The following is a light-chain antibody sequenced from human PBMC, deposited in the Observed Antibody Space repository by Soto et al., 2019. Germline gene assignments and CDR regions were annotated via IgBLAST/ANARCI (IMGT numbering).Light chain of an antibody. CDR3: QHYNSYSEA. J-gene: IGKJ1*01. CDR2: KAS. Sequence: DIQMPQSPSTLSGSVGDRVTITCRASQTISSWLAWYQQKPGKAPKLLIYKASTLKSGVPSRFSGSASRTEFTLTISSLQPDDFATYYCQHYNSYSEAFGQGTKVELK. CDR1: QTISSW. V-gene: IGKV1-5*03.